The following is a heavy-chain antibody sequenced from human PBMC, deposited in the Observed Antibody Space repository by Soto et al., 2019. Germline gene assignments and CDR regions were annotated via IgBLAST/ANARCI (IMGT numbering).Heavy chain of an antibody. J-gene: IGHJ4*02. D-gene: IGHD2-2*01. V-gene: IGHV4-59*11. Sequence: PSETLSLTCTVSGVSITSHYWTWIRQPPGKGLEWIGNIHYSGSTNYSPSLKGRVIISVDTSENQSSLKLSSVTTADTAVYYCARVVSRNSCLDYWGQGTLVTVSS. CDR1: GVSITSHY. CDR2: IHYSGST. CDR3: ARVVSRNSCLDY.